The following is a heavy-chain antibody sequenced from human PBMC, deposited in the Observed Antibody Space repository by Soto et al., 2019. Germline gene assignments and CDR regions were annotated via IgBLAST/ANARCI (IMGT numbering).Heavy chain of an antibody. Sequence: QVQMAQSGGEVKKLGASLKVSCMAFGYTFTNYGISWVRQAPGQGLEWMGWISPYNGHTNSAQKFQDRMSMTTDTFTATAYMELRSLRTDDTAVYYCARDHPFIVATMSIDFWGQGTLVSVSS. CDR3: ARDHPFIVATMSIDF. D-gene: IGHD5-12*01. CDR1: GYTFTNYG. CDR2: ISPYNGHT. J-gene: IGHJ4*02. V-gene: IGHV1-18*01.